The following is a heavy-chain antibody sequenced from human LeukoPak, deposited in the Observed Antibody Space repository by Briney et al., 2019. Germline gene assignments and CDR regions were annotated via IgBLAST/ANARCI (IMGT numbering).Heavy chain of an antibody. CDR2: ISSSGSTI. Sequence: PGGSLRLSCAASGFTFSDYYMSWIRQAPGKGLEWVSYISSSGSTIYYADSVKGRFTISRDISKNTLYLQMNSLRVEDTAVYYCLRDRRAYYYETGYWGQGTLVTVSS. D-gene: IGHD3-22*01. V-gene: IGHV3-11*04. CDR3: LRDRRAYYYETGY. CDR1: GFTFSDYY. J-gene: IGHJ4*02.